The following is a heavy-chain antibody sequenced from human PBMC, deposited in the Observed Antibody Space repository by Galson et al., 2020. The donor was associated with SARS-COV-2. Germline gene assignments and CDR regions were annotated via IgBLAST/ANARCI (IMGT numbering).Heavy chain of an antibody. Sequence: SGPTLVKPTQTLTLTCTFSGFSLSTSGVGVGWIRQPPGKALEWLALIYWDDDKRYSPSLKSRLTITKDTSKNQVVLTMTNMDPVDTATYYCAHSGITRVRGLFDPWGQGTLVTVSS. CDR2: IYWDDDK. J-gene: IGHJ5*02. D-gene: IGHD3-10*01. V-gene: IGHV2-5*02. CDR1: GFSLSTSGVG. CDR3: AHSGITRVRGLFDP.